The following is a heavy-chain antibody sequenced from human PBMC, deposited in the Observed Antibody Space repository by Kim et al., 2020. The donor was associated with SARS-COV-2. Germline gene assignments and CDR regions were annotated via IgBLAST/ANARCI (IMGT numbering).Heavy chain of an antibody. J-gene: IGHJ4*02. CDR3: ARVMTDYYDSSGLDY. V-gene: IGHV4-4*02. CDR2: IYHSGST. D-gene: IGHD3-22*01. Sequence: SETLSLTCAVSGGSISSSNWWSWVRQPPGKGLEWIGEIYHSGSTNYNPSLKSRVTISVDKSKNQFSLKLSSVTAADTAVYYCARVMTDYYDSSGLDYWGQGTLVTVSS. CDR1: GGSISSSNW.